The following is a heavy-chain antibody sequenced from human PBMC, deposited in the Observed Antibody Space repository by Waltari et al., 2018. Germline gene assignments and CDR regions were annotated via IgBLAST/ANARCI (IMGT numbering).Heavy chain of an antibody. CDR1: GGSVNSGDYF. CDR3: AREFYGDCEKYYHYVDV. V-gene: IGHV4-30-4*08. D-gene: IGHD4-17*01. J-gene: IGHJ6*03. CDR2: IYYSGNT. Sequence: QVQLQESGPGLVKPSQTLSLTCTVSGGSVNSGDYFWNWIRQPPGKGLEWIGSIYYSGNTYYNPSLKTRLTGSMDTSKNQFSLKLTSVSVADTAVYYWAREFYGDCEKYYHYVDVWGRGTTVTVSS.